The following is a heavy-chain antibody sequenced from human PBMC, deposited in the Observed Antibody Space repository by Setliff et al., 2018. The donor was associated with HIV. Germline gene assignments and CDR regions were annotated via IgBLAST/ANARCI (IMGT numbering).Heavy chain of an antibody. J-gene: IGHJ5*02. CDR3: ARGDHRIIAAAGSGWFDP. CDR2: IYYSGST. CDR1: GGSISSGSYY. D-gene: IGHD6-13*01. Sequence: SETLSLTCTVSGGSISSGSYYWSWIRQPPGKGLEWIGSIYYSGSTYYNPSLKSRVTISVDTSKNQFSLKLKYVTAADTAIYYCARGDHRIIAAAGSGWFDPWGQGTLVTVSS. V-gene: IGHV4-39*01.